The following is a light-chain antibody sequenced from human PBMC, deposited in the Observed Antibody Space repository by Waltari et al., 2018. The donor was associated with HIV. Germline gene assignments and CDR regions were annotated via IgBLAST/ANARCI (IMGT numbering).Light chain of an antibody. CDR2: SNN. J-gene: IGLJ3*02. Sequence: QSVLTQPPSASGTPGQRLSISCSGSSSNIGSNIVNWYQQLPGTAPKLLIYSNNERPTGVPDRFSGSKTGTSASLAISGLQSEDEAKYYCAAWDDSLNAWVFGGGTKLTVL. CDR3: AAWDDSLNAWV. CDR1: SSNIGSNI. V-gene: IGLV1-44*01.